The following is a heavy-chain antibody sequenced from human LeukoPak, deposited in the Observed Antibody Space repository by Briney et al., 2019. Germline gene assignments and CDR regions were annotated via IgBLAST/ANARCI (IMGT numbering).Heavy chain of an antibody. CDR3: ANAPRNMWY. Sequence: GGTPRLSCAASGFTFSSYAMSWVGQAPRKGLEWVSAIIGSGVSTYYAAPLKSRVTLSRDNCKNTLYMQMKGLRAEDTDVYFCANAPRNMWYSGEGALVTVSS. D-gene: IGHD1-14*01. CDR1: GFTFSSYA. CDR2: IIGSGVST. J-gene: IGHJ4*02. V-gene: IGHV3-23*01.